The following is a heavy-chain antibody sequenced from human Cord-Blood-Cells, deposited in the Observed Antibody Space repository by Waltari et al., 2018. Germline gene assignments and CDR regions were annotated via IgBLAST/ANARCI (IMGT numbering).Heavy chain of an antibody. J-gene: IGHJ4*02. D-gene: IGHD6-19*01. CDR1: GFTFSSYA. CDR2: ISYDGSNK. V-gene: IGHV3-30-3*01. CDR3: ARLTIAVADFDY. Sequence: QVQLVESGGGVVQPGRSLRLSCAASGFTFSSYALHWFRQAPGKGLEWVAVISYDGSNKYYADSVKGRFTISRDNSKNTLYLQMNSLRAEDTAVYYCARLTIAVADFDYWGQGTLVTVSS.